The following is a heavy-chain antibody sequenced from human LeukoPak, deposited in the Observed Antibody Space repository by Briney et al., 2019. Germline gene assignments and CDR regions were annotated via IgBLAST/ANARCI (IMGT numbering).Heavy chain of an antibody. J-gene: IGHJ6*04. D-gene: IGHD2-2*01. Sequence: PSETLSLTCTVSGGSISSGGYYWSWIRQPPGKGLEWIGYIYYSGSTYYNPSLKSRVTISVDTSKNQFSLKLSSVTAADTAVYYCARGIVVESYYYYGMDVWGKGTTVTVSS. CDR2: IYYSGST. V-gene: IGHV4-30-4*01. CDR3: ARGIVVESYYYYGMDV. CDR1: GGSISSGGYY.